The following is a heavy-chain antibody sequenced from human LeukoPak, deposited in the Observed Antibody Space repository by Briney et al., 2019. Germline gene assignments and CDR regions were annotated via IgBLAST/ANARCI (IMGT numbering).Heavy chain of an antibody. Sequence: GGSLRLSCAASGFTFSSYAMTWVRQAPVKGLEWVSTISISGGSTYYADSVKGHFTISRDNSKNTLYLQMNRLRAEDTAVYYCAKPVCCGDNSRRVQGVYCFDHWGQGTLVTVSS. CDR3: AKPVCCGDNSRRVQGVYCFDH. CDR2: ISISGGST. CDR1: GFTFSSYA. V-gene: IGHV3-23*01. J-gene: IGHJ4*02. D-gene: IGHD2-21*01.